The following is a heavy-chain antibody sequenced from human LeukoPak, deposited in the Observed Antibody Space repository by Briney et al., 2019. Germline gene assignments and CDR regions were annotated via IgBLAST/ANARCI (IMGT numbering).Heavy chain of an antibody. CDR2: IYPGDSDT. D-gene: IGHD2-8*01. CDR1: GYNFNSYW. V-gene: IGHV5-51*01. Sequence: GESLKISCKGSGYNFNSYWIAWVRQMPGQGLEWMGIIYPGDSDTRYSPSFQGQITISADKSIGTAYLQWSSLKASDTAIFYCARHVGVPAPRKVYFDYWGQGTLVTVSS. J-gene: IGHJ4*02. CDR3: ARHVGVPAPRKVYFDY.